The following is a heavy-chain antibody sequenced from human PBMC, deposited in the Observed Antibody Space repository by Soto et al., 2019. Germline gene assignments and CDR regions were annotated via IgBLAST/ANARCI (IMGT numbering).Heavy chain of an antibody. CDR2: IKEDGGLR. V-gene: IGHV3-7*03. CDR1: KFFISSSW. J-gene: IGHJ4*02. CDR3: TSARSSVEPGGFVEN. Sequence: EVQLEESGGGLVQPGGSPRLSCTASKFFISSSWMSWVRQAPGKGLEWVANIKEDGGLRRYVDSVKGRFTISRDNGKNSVYLQMNSLRADDTAVYYCTSARSSVEPGGFVENWGQGTLVTVSS. D-gene: IGHD2-15*01.